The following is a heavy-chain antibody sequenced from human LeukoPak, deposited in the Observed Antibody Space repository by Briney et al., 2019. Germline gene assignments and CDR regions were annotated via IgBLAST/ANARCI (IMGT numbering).Heavy chain of an antibody. D-gene: IGHD3-10*01. Sequence: PGRSLRLSCAASGFTFSSYAMHWVRQAPGKGLEWVAVISYDGSNKYYADSVKGRLTISRDNSKNTLYLQMNSLRAEDTAVYYCARVGWFGELSRVGDAFDIWGQGTMVTVSS. CDR1: GFTFSSYA. V-gene: IGHV3-30*04. CDR3: ARVGWFGELSRVGDAFDI. CDR2: ISYDGSNK. J-gene: IGHJ3*02.